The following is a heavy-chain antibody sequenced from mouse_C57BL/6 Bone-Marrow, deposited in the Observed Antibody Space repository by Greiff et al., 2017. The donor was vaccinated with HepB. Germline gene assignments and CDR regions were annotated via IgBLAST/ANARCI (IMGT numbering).Heavy chain of an antibody. CDR3: ARNYYGSSSWGSYYAMDY. D-gene: IGHD1-1*01. V-gene: IGHV1-4*01. Sequence: VQRVESGAELARPGASVKMSCKASGYTFTSYTMHWVKQRPGQGLEWIGYINPSSGYTKYNQKFKDKATLTADKSSSTAYMQLSSLTSEDSAVYYCARNYYGSSSWGSYYAMDYWGQGTSVTVSS. CDR1: GYTFTSYT. CDR2: INPSSGYT. J-gene: IGHJ4*01.